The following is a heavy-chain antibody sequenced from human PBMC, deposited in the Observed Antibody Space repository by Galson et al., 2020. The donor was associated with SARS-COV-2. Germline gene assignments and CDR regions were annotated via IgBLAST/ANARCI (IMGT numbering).Heavy chain of an antibody. CDR2: ISYSEST. J-gene: IGHJ6*03. CDR1: GGSISTSSDY. Sequence: SETLSLTCTVSGGSISTSSDYWGWIRQPPVKGLEWLATISYSESTYYNPSLKSRVMISVDQSKNQFSLRMSSVTAADTAVYYCARRKYYNYYMDVWGKGTTVTISS. CDR3: ARRKYYNYYMDV. V-gene: IGHV4-39*01.